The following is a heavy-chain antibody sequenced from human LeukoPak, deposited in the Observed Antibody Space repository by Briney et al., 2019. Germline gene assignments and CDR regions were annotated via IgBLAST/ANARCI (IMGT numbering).Heavy chain of an antibody. Sequence: GGSLRLSCAASGFTFSSYAMHWVRQAPGKGLEWVAVISYDGSNKYYADSVKGRFTISGDNSKNTLYLQMNSLRAEDTAVYYCARLEDSYGYERYFDYWGQGTLVTVSS. CDR3: ARLEDSYGYERYFDY. D-gene: IGHD5-18*01. CDR2: ISYDGSNK. J-gene: IGHJ4*02. CDR1: GFTFSSYA. V-gene: IGHV3-30-3*01.